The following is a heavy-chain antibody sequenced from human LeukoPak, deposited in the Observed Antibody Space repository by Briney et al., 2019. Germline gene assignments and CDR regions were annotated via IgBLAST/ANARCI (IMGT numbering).Heavy chain of an antibody. D-gene: IGHD6-13*01. Sequence: PSETLSLTCAVSGGSISSGGYSWSWIRQPPGKGLEWIGYIYHSGSTYYNPSLKSRVTISVDTSKNQFSLKLSSVTAADTAVYYCARGPPPYSSSRRFDPWGQGTLVTVSS. CDR3: ARGPPPYSSSRRFDP. V-gene: IGHV4-30-2*01. J-gene: IGHJ5*02. CDR2: IYHSGST. CDR1: GGSISSGGYS.